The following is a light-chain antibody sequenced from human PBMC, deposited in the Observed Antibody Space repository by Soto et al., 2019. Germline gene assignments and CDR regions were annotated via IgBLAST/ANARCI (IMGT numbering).Light chain of an antibody. CDR1: SRDVGGHNH. Sequence: QSALTQPRSVSGSPGQSVTISCTGTSRDVGGHNHVSWYQQHPGKDPKLIVYDVINRPSVVPDRFYGSKSGNTASLTISGLQAEYEADYYCSSYADPSNYVFGTGAKLTV. J-gene: IGLJ1*01. V-gene: IGLV2-11*01. CDR3: SSYADPSNYV. CDR2: DVI.